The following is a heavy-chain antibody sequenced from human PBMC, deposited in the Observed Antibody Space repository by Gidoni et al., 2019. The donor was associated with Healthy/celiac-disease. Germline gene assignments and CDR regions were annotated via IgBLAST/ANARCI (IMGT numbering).Heavy chain of an antibody. D-gene: IGHD3-9*01. J-gene: IGHJ4*02. CDR1: GASISSYY. CDR2: IYYSGST. CDR3: ARRRFDWLNFDY. V-gene: IGHV4-59*08. Sequence: QVQLQESGPGLVKPSETLSLTCTVSGASISSYYWSWIRQPPGKGLEWIGYIYYSGSTNYNPSLKGRVTISVDTSKNQFSLKLTSVTAADTAMYYCARRRFDWLNFDYWGQGTLVTVSS.